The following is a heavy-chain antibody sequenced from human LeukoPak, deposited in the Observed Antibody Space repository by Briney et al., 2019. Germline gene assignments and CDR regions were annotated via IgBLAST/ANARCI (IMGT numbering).Heavy chain of an antibody. CDR2: ISAQHGNT. Sequence: ASLTDPCKASGYTFTRYGISWVRQAPAQGLEWMGWISAQHGNTNYAQKPQGRVTMTTDTSTSPAYMEPRPLRSDATAVYYRARDPCTMVRGGVCDIWGEGTRGSVSS. J-gene: IGHJ3*02. V-gene: IGHV1-18*01. D-gene: IGHD3-10*01. CDR3: ARDPCTMVRGGVCDI. CDR1: GYTFTRYG.